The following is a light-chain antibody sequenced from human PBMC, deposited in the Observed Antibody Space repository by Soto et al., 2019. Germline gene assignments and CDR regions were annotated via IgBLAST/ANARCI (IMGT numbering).Light chain of an antibody. V-gene: IGKV3-11*01. Sequence: IGLTQSPATLSLSPGERATLSCRASQSVSSYLAWYQQKPGQAPRLLIYDASNRATGIPARFSGSGSGTDFTLTISSLEPEDFAVYYCQQRSSWPPTFGQGRLLEVK. CDR2: DAS. J-gene: IGKJ5*01. CDR1: QSVSSY. CDR3: QQRSSWPPT.